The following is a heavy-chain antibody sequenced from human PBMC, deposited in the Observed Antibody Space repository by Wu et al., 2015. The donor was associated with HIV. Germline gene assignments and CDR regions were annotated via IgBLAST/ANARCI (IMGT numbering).Heavy chain of an antibody. J-gene: IGHJ4*02. CDR2: INPNGGGT. V-gene: IGHV1-2*02. CDR1: GYTFTDYY. D-gene: IGHD6-13*01. Sequence: QVQLVQSGAEVKKPGASVKVSCKASGYTFTDYYMHWVRQAPGQGLEWMGWINPNGGGTNYAQKFQGRVTMTRDTSISTAYMDLSRLRSDDTAVYYCARDHWSSSWSGEYFFDYWGQGTLVSVSS. CDR3: ARDHWSSSWSGEYFFDY.